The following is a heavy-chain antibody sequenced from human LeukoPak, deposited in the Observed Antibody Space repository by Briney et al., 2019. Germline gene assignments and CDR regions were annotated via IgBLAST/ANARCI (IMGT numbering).Heavy chain of an antibody. D-gene: IGHD3-16*01. Sequence: GGSLRLSCEASGFTFSAYAMTWVRQAPGQGLEWVSSIGSDNKPHYSESVKGRFAISRDNAKNTLYLQMNSLRGEDTAVYYCGRGGSGSRYFDYWGQGTLVTVSS. V-gene: IGHV3-23*05. CDR3: GRGGSGSRYFDY. J-gene: IGHJ4*02. CDR2: IGSDNKP. CDR1: GFTFSAYA.